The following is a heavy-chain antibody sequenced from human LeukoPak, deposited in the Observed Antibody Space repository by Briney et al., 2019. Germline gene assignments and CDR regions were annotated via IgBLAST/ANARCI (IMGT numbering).Heavy chain of an antibody. CDR2: FDPEAGAT. Sequence: ASVTVSCKVSGHSLTELSIHWVRQAPGKGLEGMGGFDPEAGATLYAQSFQDRVIMTEDTSIDTTYMELTSLRSDDTAVYFCATDLAVAASGGFDYWGQGTLITVSS. D-gene: IGHD6-19*01. CDR1: GHSLTELS. J-gene: IGHJ4*02. CDR3: ATDLAVAASGGFDY. V-gene: IGHV1-24*01.